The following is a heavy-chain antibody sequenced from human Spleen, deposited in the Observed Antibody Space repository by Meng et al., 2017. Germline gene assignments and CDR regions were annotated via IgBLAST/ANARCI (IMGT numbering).Heavy chain of an antibody. CDR3: ARAPTFGGVIVISGTYFDY. CDR2: VSKSVT. D-gene: IGHD3-16*02. J-gene: IGHJ4*02. Sequence: SETLSLTCTVSGGSISGSYWSWIRQPAGKGPEWIGCVSKSVTYYNPSLESRVTMSVDTSKNQFSLKLSSVTAADTAVYYCARAPTFGGVIVISGTYFDYWGQGTLVTVSS. V-gene: IGHV4-4*07. CDR1: GGSISGSY.